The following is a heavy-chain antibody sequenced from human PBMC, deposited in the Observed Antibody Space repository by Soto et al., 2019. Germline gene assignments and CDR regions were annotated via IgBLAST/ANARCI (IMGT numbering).Heavy chain of an antibody. V-gene: IGHV3-74*01. Sequence: PGGSLRLSCAASGFTFSSYWMHWVRQAPGKGLMWVSRIHNDGSTTRYADSVKGRFTISRDNAKNTLYLQVSSLRVEDTAVYYCARDNWNSYWGQGTLVTVS. D-gene: IGHD1-7*01. CDR2: IHNDGSTT. CDR1: GFTFSSYW. J-gene: IGHJ4*01. CDR3: ARDNWNSY.